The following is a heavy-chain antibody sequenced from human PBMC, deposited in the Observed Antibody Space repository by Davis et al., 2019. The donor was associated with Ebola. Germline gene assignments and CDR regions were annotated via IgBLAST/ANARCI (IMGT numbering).Heavy chain of an antibody. CDR3: ARHPSLTEDYYYYMDV. J-gene: IGHJ6*03. Sequence: PSETLSLTCTVSGGSISSYYWSWIRQPPGKGLEWIGYIYYSGSTNYNPSLKSRVTISVDTSKNQFSLKLSSVTAADTAVYYCARHPSLTEDYYYYMDVWGEGTTVTVSS. V-gene: IGHV4-59*08. CDR2: IYYSGST. CDR1: GGSISSYY. D-gene: IGHD1-14*01.